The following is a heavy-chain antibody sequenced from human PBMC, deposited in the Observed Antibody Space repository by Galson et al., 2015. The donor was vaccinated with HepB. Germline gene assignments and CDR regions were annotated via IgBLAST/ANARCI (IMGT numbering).Heavy chain of an antibody. J-gene: IGHJ4*02. CDR1: GDSVSSNSAA. CDR2: TYYRSKWYN. CDR3: ARDVKTRQYSYGFDY. V-gene: IGHV6-1*01. D-gene: IGHD5-18*01. Sequence: CAISGDSVSSNSAAWNWIRQSPSRGLEWLGRTYYRSKWYNDYAVSVKSRITINPDTSKDQFSLQLNSVTPEDTAVYYCARDVKTRQYSYGFDYWGQGTLVTVSS.